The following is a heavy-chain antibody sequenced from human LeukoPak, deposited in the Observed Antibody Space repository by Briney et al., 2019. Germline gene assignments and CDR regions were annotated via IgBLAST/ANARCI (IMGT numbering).Heavy chain of an antibody. D-gene: IGHD3-22*01. CDR3: ARGGVYYYESSGSRARDFDY. Sequence: GGSLRLSCAASGFTFSSYAMHWVRQAPGKGLEYVSAISSHGGSTYYANSVKGRFTISRDNSKNTLYLQMGSLRAEDTALYYCARGGVYYYESSGSRARDFDYWGQGTLVTVSS. CDR1: GFTFSSYA. J-gene: IGHJ4*02. V-gene: IGHV3-64*01. CDR2: ISSHGGST.